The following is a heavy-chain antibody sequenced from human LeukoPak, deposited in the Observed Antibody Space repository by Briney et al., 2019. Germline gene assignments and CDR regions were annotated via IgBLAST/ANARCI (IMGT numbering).Heavy chain of an antibody. CDR3: ARSKGTYYYYGMDV. V-gene: IGHV3-30-3*01. Sequence: PGRSLRLSCAASGFTFSSYAMHWVRQAPGKGLEWVAVISYDGSNKYYADSVKGRFTISRDNSKITLYLQMNSLRAEDTAVYYCARSKGTYYYYGMDVWGQGTTVTVSS. CDR2: ISYDGSNK. J-gene: IGHJ6*02. D-gene: IGHD3-3*01. CDR1: GFTFSSYA.